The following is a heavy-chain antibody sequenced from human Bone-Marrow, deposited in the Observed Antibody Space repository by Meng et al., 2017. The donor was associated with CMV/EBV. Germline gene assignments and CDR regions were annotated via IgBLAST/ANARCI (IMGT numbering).Heavy chain of an antibody. Sequence: ASVKVSCKASGYTFTGYYMHWVRQAPGQGLEWMGWINPNSGGTNYAQKFQGRVTMTRDTSISTAYMELSSLRSEDTAVYYCARGTGYYYYYGMDVWGQGTTVTVSS. V-gene: IGHV1-2*02. CDR2: INPNSGGT. J-gene: IGHJ6*02. CDR1: GYTFTGYY. D-gene: IGHD3/OR15-3a*01. CDR3: ARGTGYYYYYGMDV.